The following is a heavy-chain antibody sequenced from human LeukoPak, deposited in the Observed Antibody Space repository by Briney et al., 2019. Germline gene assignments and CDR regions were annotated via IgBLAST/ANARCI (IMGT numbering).Heavy chain of an antibody. CDR1: GYTLTELS. V-gene: IGHV1-24*01. D-gene: IGHD3-3*01. Sequence: ASVKVSCKVSGYTLTELSMHWVRQVPGEGLEWMGGFDPEDGETIYAQKFQGRVTITADESTSTAYMELSSLRSEDTAVYYCAASITIFGVVYYYGMDVWGQGTTVTVSS. CDR2: FDPEDGET. CDR3: AASITIFGVVYYYGMDV. J-gene: IGHJ6*02.